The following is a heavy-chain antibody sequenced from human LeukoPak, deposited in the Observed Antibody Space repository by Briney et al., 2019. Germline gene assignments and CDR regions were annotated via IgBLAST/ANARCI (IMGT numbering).Heavy chain of an antibody. CDR3: AGTPRPSYAFDI. CDR2: IIPILGIA. Sequence: SVKDSCKASGGTFSSYATSWVRQAPGQGLEWMGRIIPILGIANYAQKFQGRVTITADKSTSTAYMELSSLRSEDTAVYYCAGTPRPSYAFDIWGQGTMVTVSS. D-gene: IGHD2-15*01. V-gene: IGHV1-69*04. CDR1: GGTFSSYA. J-gene: IGHJ3*02.